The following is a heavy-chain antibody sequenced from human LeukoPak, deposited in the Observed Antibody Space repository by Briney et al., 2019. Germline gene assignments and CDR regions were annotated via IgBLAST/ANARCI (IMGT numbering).Heavy chain of an antibody. CDR3: ARGKDSNYSYYYYYYYMDA. CDR1: GGSISSYY. Sequence: SETLSLTCTVSGGSISSYYWSWIRQPPGKGLEWIGYIYYSGSTNYNPSLKSRVTISVDTSKNQFSLKLSSVTAADTAVYYCARGKDSNYSYYYYYYYMDAWGKGTMVTVSS. D-gene: IGHD4-11*01. J-gene: IGHJ6*03. V-gene: IGHV4-59*01. CDR2: IYYSGST.